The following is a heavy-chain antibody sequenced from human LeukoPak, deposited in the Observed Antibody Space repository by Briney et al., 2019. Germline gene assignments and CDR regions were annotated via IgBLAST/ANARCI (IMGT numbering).Heavy chain of an antibody. Sequence: GASVKVSCKASGYTFISYGISWVRQATGQGLEWIGWMNPRNGNTGYAQKFQGRVTMTRDTSISTAYMELRSLRSEHTAVYYCVRDGEGVAISVNYWFDPWGQGTLVTVSS. V-gene: IGHV1-8*01. CDR3: VRDGEGVAISVNYWFDP. CDR2: MNPRNGNT. J-gene: IGHJ5*02. D-gene: IGHD3-10*01. CDR1: GYTFISYG.